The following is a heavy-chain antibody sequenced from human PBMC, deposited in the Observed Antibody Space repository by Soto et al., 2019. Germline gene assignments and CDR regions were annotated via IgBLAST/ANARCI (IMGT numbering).Heavy chain of an antibody. Sequence: SETLSLTCAVYGGSFSGYYWSWIRQPPGKGLEWIGEINHSGSTNYNPSLKSRVTISVDTSKNQFSLKLSSVTAADTAVYYCARGSEIVLEWLFKENHNWFDPWGQGTLVTVSS. J-gene: IGHJ5*02. V-gene: IGHV4-34*01. CDR1: GGSFSGYY. CDR2: INHSGST. D-gene: IGHD3-3*01. CDR3: ARGSEIVLEWLFKENHNWFDP.